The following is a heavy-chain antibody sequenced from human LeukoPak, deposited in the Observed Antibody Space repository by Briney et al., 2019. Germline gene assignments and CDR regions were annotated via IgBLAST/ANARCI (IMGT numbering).Heavy chain of an antibody. D-gene: IGHD2-2*01. CDR2: ISSSSSYI. CDR1: GFTFSSYS. CDR3: ARAASSTSWQDY. V-gene: IGHV3-21*01. J-gene: IGHJ4*02. Sequence: GGSLRLSCAASGFTFSSYSMNWVRQAPGKGLEWVSSISSSSSYIYYADSVKGRFTISRDNAKNTLYLQMNSLRAEDTAVYYCARAASSTSWQDYWGQGTLVTVSS.